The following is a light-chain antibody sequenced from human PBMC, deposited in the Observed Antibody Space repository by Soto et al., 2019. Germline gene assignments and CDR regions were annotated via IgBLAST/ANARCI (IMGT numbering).Light chain of an antibody. J-gene: IGKJ1*01. CDR1: QSVSSY. V-gene: IGKV3-11*01. CDR3: QQYNNWPPWT. Sequence: EILFTQSPATLSFSPGERATLSFTSSQSVSSYLAWYQQKPGQAPRLLLYDASNRATGIPARFSGSGSGTAFTLTISSLEHEEFAVYYCQQYNNWPPWTFGQGTKVDIK. CDR2: DAS.